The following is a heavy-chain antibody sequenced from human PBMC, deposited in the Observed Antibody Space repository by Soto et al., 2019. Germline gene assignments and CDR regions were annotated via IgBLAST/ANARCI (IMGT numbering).Heavy chain of an antibody. CDR3: ARQGRFYGSGSFFDP. V-gene: IGHV4-39*01. J-gene: IGHJ5*02. CDR1: GGSSIDANDH. CDR2: IYYSGII. Sequence: PLETLSLTCTVFGGSSIDANDHCVWIRQPPGKGLEYIGNIYYSGIISYNPSLQSRVTISVDTSKNQFSLKLTSVTAADTAVYYCARQGRFYGSGSFFDPWGQGTLVTVSS. D-gene: IGHD3-10*01.